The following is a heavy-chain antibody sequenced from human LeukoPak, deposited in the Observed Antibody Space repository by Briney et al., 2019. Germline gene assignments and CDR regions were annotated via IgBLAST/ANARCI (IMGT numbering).Heavy chain of an antibody. CDR2: IYHSGCT. CDR1: GSSISSGNY. V-gene: IGHV4-38-2*02. J-gene: IGHJ4*02. CDR3: ARDTVAGSDFDY. D-gene: IGHD6-19*01. Sequence: SATLPLTCAVSGSSISSGNYWGWLRQPPGKGLEWIGSIYHSGCTYYNPSLKCPVTISVDTTKNQFSLKLSSVTAADTAVYYCARDTVAGSDFDYWGQGTLVTVSS.